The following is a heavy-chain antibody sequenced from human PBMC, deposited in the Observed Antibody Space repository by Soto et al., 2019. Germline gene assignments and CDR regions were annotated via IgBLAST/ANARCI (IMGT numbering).Heavy chain of an antibody. CDR3: ARIILNYDFWSGYYTEWDYYYGMDV. CDR1: GYTFTSYG. V-gene: IGHV1-18*01. CDR2: ISAYNGNT. J-gene: IGHJ6*02. Sequence: QVQLVQSGAEVKKPGASVKVSCKASGYTFTSYGISWVRQAPGQGLEWMGWISAYNGNTNYAQKLQGRVTMTTDTSTSTAYMELRSLRSDDTAVYYCARIILNYDFWSGYYTEWDYYYGMDVWGQGTTVTVSS. D-gene: IGHD3-3*01.